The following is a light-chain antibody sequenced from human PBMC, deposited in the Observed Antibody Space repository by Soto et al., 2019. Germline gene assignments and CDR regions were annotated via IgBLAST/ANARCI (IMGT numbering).Light chain of an antibody. V-gene: IGLV1-40*01. J-gene: IGLJ3*02. Sequence: QSVLTQPPSVSGAPGQRVTISCTGSSSNIGAGSDVHWYQQLPGTAPKLLTYGNSNRPSGVPDRFSGSSSGTSASLAITGLQAEDEADYYCQSYDISLSGSWVFGGGTKLTVL. CDR2: GNS. CDR1: SSNIGAGSD. CDR3: QSYDISLSGSWV.